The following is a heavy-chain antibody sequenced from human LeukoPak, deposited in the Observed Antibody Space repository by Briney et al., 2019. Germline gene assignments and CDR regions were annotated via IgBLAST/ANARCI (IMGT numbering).Heavy chain of an antibody. Sequence: SETLSLTCTVPGGSISSYYWSWIRQPPGKGLEWIGYIYYSGSTNYNPSLKSRVTISVDTSKNQFSLKLSSVTAADTAVYYCARDSWFGEEDLYYYGMDVWGQGTTVTVSS. D-gene: IGHD3-10*01. CDR1: GGSISSYY. J-gene: IGHJ6*02. CDR3: ARDSWFGEEDLYYYGMDV. CDR2: IYYSGST. V-gene: IGHV4-59*01.